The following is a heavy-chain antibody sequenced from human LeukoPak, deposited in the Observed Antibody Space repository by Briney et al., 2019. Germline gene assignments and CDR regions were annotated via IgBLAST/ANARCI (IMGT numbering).Heavy chain of an antibody. CDR1: GFTFRNYG. CDR2: IRYDGSNR. CDR3: ARVTSGWYLVDY. J-gene: IGHJ4*02. V-gene: IGHV3-30*02. Sequence: GGSLRLSCAASGFTFRNYGMHWVRQAPGKGLEWVAFIRYDGSNRYYADSVKGRFTISRDNSKDTLYLQMNSLRAEDTAVYYCARVTSGWYLVDYWGQGTLVTVSS. D-gene: IGHD6-19*01.